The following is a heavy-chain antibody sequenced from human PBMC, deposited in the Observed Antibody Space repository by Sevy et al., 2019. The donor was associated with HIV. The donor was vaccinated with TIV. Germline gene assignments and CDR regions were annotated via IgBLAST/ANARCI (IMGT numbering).Heavy chain of an antibody. D-gene: IGHD2-2*02. CDR2: IYPGDSDA. V-gene: IGHV5-51*01. J-gene: IGHJ3*02. CDR1: GDIFPTYW. CDR3: ARLIQDCSGDTCYTRHGFDI. Sequence: GESLKISCRGSGDIFPTYWIGWVRQKPGKGLEWMGIIYPGDSDAKYSPSFQGQVIISVDKSISTAYLQWSSLKASDTAIYYCARLIQDCSGDTCYTRHGFDIWGQGTMVTVSS.